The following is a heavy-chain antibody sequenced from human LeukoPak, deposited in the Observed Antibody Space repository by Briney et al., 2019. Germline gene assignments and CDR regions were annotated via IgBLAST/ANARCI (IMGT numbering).Heavy chain of an antibody. V-gene: IGHV1-18*01. CDR2: ISAYNGNT. J-gene: IGHJ4*02. CDR3: ARAPRKYYDFWSGYSYFDY. Sequence: ASVKVSCKASGYTFTSYGISWVRQAPGQGLEWMGWISAYNGNTNYAQKLQDRVTMTTDTSTSTAYMELRSLRSDDTAVYYCARAPRKYYDFWSGYSYFDYWGQGTLVTVSS. CDR1: GYTFTSYG. D-gene: IGHD3-3*01.